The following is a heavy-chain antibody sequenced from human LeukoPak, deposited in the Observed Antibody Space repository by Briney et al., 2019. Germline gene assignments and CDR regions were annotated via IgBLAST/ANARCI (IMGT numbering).Heavy chain of an antibody. J-gene: IGHJ5*02. Sequence: PSETLSLTCAVSGYSISSSYYWGWIRQPPGKGLEWIGSIYHSGSTYYNPFLKSRVTISVDTSKNQFSLRLSSVTAADTAVYYCARGVAVAANWFDPWGQGTLVTVSS. CDR2: IYHSGST. D-gene: IGHD6-19*01. CDR3: ARGVAVAANWFDP. CDR1: GYSISSSYY. V-gene: IGHV4-38-2*01.